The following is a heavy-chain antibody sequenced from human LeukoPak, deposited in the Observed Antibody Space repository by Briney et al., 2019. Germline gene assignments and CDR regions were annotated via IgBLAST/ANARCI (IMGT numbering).Heavy chain of an antibody. CDR1: GFTFSNYN. V-gene: IGHV3-48*02. CDR2: ISSSSSTV. CDR3: ARVGDGYSVNYFDY. J-gene: IGHJ4*02. D-gene: IGHD5-24*01. Sequence: GGSLRFSCAASGFTFSNYNMNWVRQVPGKGLEWVSYISSSSSTVYYADSVKGRFTVSRDNAKNSLYLQMNSLRDEDTAMFYCARVGDGYSVNYFDYWGQGILVTVSS.